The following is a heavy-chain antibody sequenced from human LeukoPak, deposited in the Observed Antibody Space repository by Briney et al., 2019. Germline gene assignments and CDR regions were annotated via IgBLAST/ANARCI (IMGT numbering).Heavy chain of an antibody. Sequence: ETLSLTCTVSGGSISSSSYYWGWVRQAPGKGLEWVSSISSSSSYIYYADSVKGRFTISRDNAKNSLYLQMNSLRAEDTAVYYCAREGYSSSWYAVGSNWFDPWGQGTLVTVSS. V-gene: IGHV3-21*01. J-gene: IGHJ5*02. CDR2: ISSSSSYI. D-gene: IGHD6-13*01. CDR3: AREGYSSSWYAVGSNWFDP. CDR1: GGSISSSSYY.